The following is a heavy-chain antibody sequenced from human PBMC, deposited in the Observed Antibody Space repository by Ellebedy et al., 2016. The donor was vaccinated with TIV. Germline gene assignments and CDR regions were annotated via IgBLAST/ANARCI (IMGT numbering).Heavy chain of an antibody. Sequence: ASVKVSCKASGGTFSSYAISWVRQAPGQGLEWMGRIIPILGIANYAQKFQGRVTITADKSTSTAYMELSSLRSEDTAVYYCARDPPTYYYDSSGYGGDDDAFDIWGQGTMVTVSS. D-gene: IGHD3-22*01. CDR3: ARDPPTYYYDSSGYGGDDDAFDI. CDR2: IIPILGIA. J-gene: IGHJ3*02. CDR1: GGTFSSYA. V-gene: IGHV1-69*04.